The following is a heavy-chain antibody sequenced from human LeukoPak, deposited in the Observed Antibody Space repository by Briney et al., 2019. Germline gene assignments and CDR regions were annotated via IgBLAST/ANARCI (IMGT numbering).Heavy chain of an antibody. V-gene: IGHV3-30*02. D-gene: IGHD3-10*01. J-gene: IGHJ4*02. CDR3: AKDPGSGSYYPYYFDY. CDR2: IRYDGNNK. Sequence: GGSLRLSCAASGCTFSSYAMHWVRQAPGKGLEWVAFIRYDGNNKYYTDSVKGRFTISRDNSKNTLYLQMNSLRAEDTAVYLCAKDPGSGSYYPYYFDYWGQGTLVTVSS. CDR1: GCTFSSYA.